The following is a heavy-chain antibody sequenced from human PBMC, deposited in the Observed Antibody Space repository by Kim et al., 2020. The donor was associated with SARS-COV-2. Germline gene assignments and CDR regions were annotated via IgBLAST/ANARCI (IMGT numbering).Heavy chain of an antibody. J-gene: IGHJ5*02. CDR1: GFTFSIYA. CDR3: ARRAGPPTGGWLDL. D-gene: IGHD6-19*01. Sequence: GGSLRLSCAASGFTFSIYALHWVRQAPGKGLEWVAVISYDGINTYFADSLKGRFTISRDNSKNTLYLQMNSLRAEDTAIYYCARRAGPPTGGWLDLWGQGTLVTVSP. CDR2: ISYDGINT. V-gene: IGHV3-30*04.